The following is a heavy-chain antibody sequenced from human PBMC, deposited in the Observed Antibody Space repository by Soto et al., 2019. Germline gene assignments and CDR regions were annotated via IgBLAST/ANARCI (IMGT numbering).Heavy chain of an antibody. CDR2: ISAYNGNT. D-gene: IGHD2-8*02. Sequence: ASVKVSCKASGYTFTSYGISWVRQAPGQGLEWMGWISAYNGNTNYAQKLQGRVTMTTDTSTSTAYMELRSLRSDDKAVYYCARGLSVRSLLGLGNDAIDIGGQETMVTVPS. CDR3: ARGLSVRSLLGLGNDAIDI. V-gene: IGHV1-18*01. J-gene: IGHJ3*02. CDR1: GYTFTSYG.